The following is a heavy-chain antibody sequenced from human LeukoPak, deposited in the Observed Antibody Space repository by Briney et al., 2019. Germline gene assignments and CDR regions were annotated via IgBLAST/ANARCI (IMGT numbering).Heavy chain of an antibody. CDR2: IIPIFGTA. CDR3: GIDYCSGGSCYSEGWFVP. CDR1: GGTFSSYA. Sequence: SVKVSCKASGGTFSSYAINWVRQAPGQGIEWVGGIIPIFGTAKYAQKLQGRVTMTTDRSTRTASMELMSLRCDSTAVYYCGIDYCSGGSCYSEGWFVPWRQGNLVTVSS. J-gene: IGHJ5*02. D-gene: IGHD2-15*01. V-gene: IGHV1-69*05.